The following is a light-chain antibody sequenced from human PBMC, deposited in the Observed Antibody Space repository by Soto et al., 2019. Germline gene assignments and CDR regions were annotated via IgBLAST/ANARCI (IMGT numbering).Light chain of an antibody. Sequence: EMVLPQSPATLSLSPGERATLSCRASQSVRTYLACYQQKPGQAPRLLIYDASNKATDIPDRFSGSGSGTDFTLTIISLAPGDFAVYDCHQRSKWPLNFGGGTKVEIK. V-gene: IGKV3-11*01. CDR1: QSVRTY. J-gene: IGKJ4*01. CDR3: HQRSKWPLN. CDR2: DAS.